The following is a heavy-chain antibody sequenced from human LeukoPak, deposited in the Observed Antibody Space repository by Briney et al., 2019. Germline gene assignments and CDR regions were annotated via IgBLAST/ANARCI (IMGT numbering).Heavy chain of an antibody. V-gene: IGHV4-39*01. CDR3: AGTDFWSGYYPLGYYYGMDV. Sequence: SETLSLTCSVSGGSISSSSYYWGWIRQPPGKGLEWIGSLYYSGSTYYNPSLKSRVTISVDTSQNQFSLKLSSVTAADTAVYYCAGTDFWSGYYPLGYYYGMDVWGQGTTVTVSS. CDR2: LYYSGST. CDR1: GGSISSSSYY. D-gene: IGHD3-3*01. J-gene: IGHJ6*02.